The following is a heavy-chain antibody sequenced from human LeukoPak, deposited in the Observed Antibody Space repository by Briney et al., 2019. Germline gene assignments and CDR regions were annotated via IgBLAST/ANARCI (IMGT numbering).Heavy chain of an antibody. CDR1: GGSFSDYS. CDR2: INHSGST. V-gene: IGHV4-34*01. D-gene: IGHD3-10*01. J-gene: IGHJ4*02. CDR3: ARPNNYYGSGSYHY. Sequence: SETLSLTCAVYGGSFSDYSWSWLRQPPGKGLEWIGEINHSGSTNYNPSLKSRVTMSVDTSKNQFSVKLNSVTAADTAVYYCARPNNYYGSGSYHYWGQGTLVTVSS.